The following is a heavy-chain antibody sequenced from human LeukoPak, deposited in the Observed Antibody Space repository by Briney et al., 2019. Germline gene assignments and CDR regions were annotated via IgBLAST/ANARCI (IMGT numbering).Heavy chain of an antibody. V-gene: IGHV1-46*01. CDR1: GYTFTSYY. Sequence: ASVKVSCKASGYTFTSYYMHWVRQAPGQGLEWMGIINPSGGSTSYAQKFQGRVTMTRDTSTSTVYMELSSLRSEDTAVYYCAREIGYRSSTSCYKRAFDIWGQGTMVTVSS. D-gene: IGHD2-2*02. CDR3: AREIGYRSSTSCYKRAFDI. J-gene: IGHJ3*02. CDR2: INPSGGST.